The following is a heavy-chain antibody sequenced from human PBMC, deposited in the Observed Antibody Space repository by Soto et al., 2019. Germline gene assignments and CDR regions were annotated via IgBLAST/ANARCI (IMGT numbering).Heavy chain of an antibody. Sequence: QVQLVQSGAEVKKPGSSVKVSCKASGGTFSSYAISWVRQAPGQGLEWMGGIIPIFGTANYAQKFQGRVTITADESTSTAYMELSSLRSEDTAVYYCARDQGDYEYVWGSYRHDAFDIWGQGTMVTVSS. CDR3: ARDQGDYEYVWGSYRHDAFDI. J-gene: IGHJ3*02. V-gene: IGHV1-69*12. D-gene: IGHD3-16*02. CDR1: GGTFSSYA. CDR2: IIPIFGTA.